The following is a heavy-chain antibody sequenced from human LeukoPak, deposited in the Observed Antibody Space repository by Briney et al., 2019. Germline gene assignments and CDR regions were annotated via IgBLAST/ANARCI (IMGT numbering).Heavy chain of an antibody. V-gene: IGHV3-15*07. D-gene: IGHD1-1*01. CDR3: TAPKLVLYGLDV. CDR2: IKGQTEGGAT. Sequence: GGSLRLSCAASGFTFSSAWMNWVSQAPGRGLEWVGRIKGQTEGGATDSATPVKGRFTISRDNSKNTLYLQMNNLNTEDTAVYYCTAPKLVLYGLDVWGQGTTVIVSS. J-gene: IGHJ6*02. CDR1: GFTFSSAW.